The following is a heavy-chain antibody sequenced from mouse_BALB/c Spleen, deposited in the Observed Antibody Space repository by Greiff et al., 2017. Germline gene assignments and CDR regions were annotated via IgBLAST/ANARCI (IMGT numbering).Heavy chain of an antibody. V-gene: IGHV5-6-5*01. D-gene: IGHD1-1*01. CDR1: GFTFSSYA. Sequence: DVQLVESGGGLVKPGGSLKLSCAASGFTFSSYAMSWVRQTPEKRLEWVASISSGGSTYYPDSVKGRFTISRDNARNILYLQMSSLRSEDTAMYYCARGGDYGDSFGYWGQGTTLTVSS. CDR3: ARGGDYGDSFGY. J-gene: IGHJ2*01. CDR2: ISSGGST.